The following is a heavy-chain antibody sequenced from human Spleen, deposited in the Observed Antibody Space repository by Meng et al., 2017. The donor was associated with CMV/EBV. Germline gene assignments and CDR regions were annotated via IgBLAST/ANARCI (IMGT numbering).Heavy chain of an antibody. D-gene: IGHD1-26*01. CDR2: INHSGST. CDR3: ARGMIVGATREHFDY. J-gene: IGHJ4*02. CDR1: GGSFSGYY. V-gene: IGHV4-34*01. Sequence: SETLSLTCAVYGGSFSGYYWSWICQPPGKGLEWIGEINHSGSTNYNPSLKSRVTISVDTSKNQFSLKLSSVTAADTAVYYCARGMIVGATREHFDYWGQGTLVTVSS.